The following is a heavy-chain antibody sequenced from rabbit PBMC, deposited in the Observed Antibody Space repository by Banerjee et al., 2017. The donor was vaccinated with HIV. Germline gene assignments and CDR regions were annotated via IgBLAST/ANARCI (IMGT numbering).Heavy chain of an antibody. CDR3: WRGWAGAIYSDL. Sequence: QEQLVESGGDLVQPEGSLTLTCTASGFSFSSSYWICWVRQAPGKGLEWIGCIYTGSGSTYYASWAKGRFTISKTSSTTGTLQRTSLTVADTATYFCWRGWAGAIYSDLWGPGTLVTVS. CDR1: GFSFSSSYW. D-gene: IGHD8-1*01. J-gene: IGHJ6*01. V-gene: IGHV1S45*01. CDR2: IYTGSGST.